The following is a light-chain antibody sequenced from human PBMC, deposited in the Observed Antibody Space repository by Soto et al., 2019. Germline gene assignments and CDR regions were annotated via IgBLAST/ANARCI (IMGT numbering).Light chain of an antibody. J-gene: IGKJ1*01. CDR1: ESLFYNPNNKNF. V-gene: IGKV4-1*01. CDR2: WAS. Sequence: DIVMTQSPDSLAVSLGERATINCKSTESLFYNPNNKNFLAWYQQKPGQPPKLLIYWASIRESGVPDRFSGSGFGTDFTLTISSLQAEDVAVYYCQQYYDPPTFGQGTKVEIK. CDR3: QQYYDPPT.